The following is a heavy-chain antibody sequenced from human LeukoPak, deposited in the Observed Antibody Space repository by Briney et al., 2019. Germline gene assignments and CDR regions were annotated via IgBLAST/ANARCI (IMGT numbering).Heavy chain of an antibody. CDR2: IKQDGSEK. Sequence: GGSLRLSCAASGFTFSSYWMSWVHQAPGKGLEWVANIKQDGSEKYYVDSVKGRFTISRDNAKNSLYLQMNSLRAEDTAVYYCARVRGSSYFDYWGQGTLVTVSS. V-gene: IGHV3-7*01. CDR1: GFTFSSYW. J-gene: IGHJ4*02. CDR3: ARVRGSSYFDY. D-gene: IGHD6-6*01.